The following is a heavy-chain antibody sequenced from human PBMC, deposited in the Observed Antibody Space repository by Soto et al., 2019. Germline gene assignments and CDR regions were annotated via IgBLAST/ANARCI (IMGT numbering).Heavy chain of an antibody. CDR1: GFSLSTSAVA. CDR2: IYLDDDK. D-gene: IGHD6-19*01. J-gene: IGHJ4*02. V-gene: IGHV2-5*02. CDR3: ARSKYGSAWTLDY. Sequence: QITLKESGPTLVKPTQTLTLTCTFSGFSLSTSAVAVGCIRQPPGKPLAWLAIIYLDDDKHYSPSLKSRLVSPKVTSNNQVVLTMTNMDPVDTATYYCARSKYGSAWTLDYWGQGTLVTVSS.